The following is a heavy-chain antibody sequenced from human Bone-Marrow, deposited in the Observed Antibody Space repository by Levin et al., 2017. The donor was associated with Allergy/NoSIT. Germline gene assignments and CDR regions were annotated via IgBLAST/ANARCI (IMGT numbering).Heavy chain of an antibody. D-gene: IGHD6-6*01. V-gene: IGHV1-69*01. J-gene: IGHJ4*02. CDR3: ARGINGLRYSSSSFYQS. Sequence: KISCKASGGTFSSYAISWVRQAPGQGLEWMGGIIPIFGTANYAQKFQGRVTITADESTSTAYMELSSLRSEDTAVYYCARGINGLRYSSSSFYQSWGQGTLVTVSS. CDR1: GGTFSSYA. CDR2: IIPIFGTA.